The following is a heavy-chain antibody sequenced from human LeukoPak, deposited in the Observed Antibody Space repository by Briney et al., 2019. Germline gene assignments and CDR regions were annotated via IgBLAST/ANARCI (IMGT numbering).Heavy chain of an antibody. D-gene: IGHD6-13*01. Sequence: GGSRRLSCAASGFTFSSYAMSWVRQAPGKGLEWVSAISGTGGTTYYADSVKGRFTISRDNSKSSLYLQMSSLRAEDTAVYYCASPIAAAGATADYWGQGTLVTVSS. CDR3: ASPIAAAGATADY. J-gene: IGHJ4*02. CDR1: GFTFSSYA. V-gene: IGHV3-23*01. CDR2: ISGTGGTT.